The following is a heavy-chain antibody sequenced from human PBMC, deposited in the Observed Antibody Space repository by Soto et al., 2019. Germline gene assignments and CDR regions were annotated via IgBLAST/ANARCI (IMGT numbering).Heavy chain of an antibody. CDR2: IYSGGST. Sequence: GGSLRLSCAASGFTVSSNYMSWVRQAPGKGLEWVSVIYSGGSTYYADSVKGRFTISRDNSKNTLYLQMNSLRAEDTAVYYCALGYGGNLVAAFDIWGQGTTVTVSS. CDR1: GFTVSSNY. V-gene: IGHV3-66*01. J-gene: IGHJ3*02. CDR3: ALGYGGNLVAAFDI. D-gene: IGHD2-15*01.